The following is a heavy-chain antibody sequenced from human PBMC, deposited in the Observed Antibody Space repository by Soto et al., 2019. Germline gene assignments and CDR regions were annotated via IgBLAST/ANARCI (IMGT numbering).Heavy chain of an antibody. D-gene: IGHD2-2*01. J-gene: IGHJ5*02. CDR3: AKDTVIQLLPIWSDP. CDR2: VSSDGNNK. V-gene: IGHV3-30*18. Sequence: GGSLRLSCVASGFSFSNYGMHWVRQAPGKGLEWVAFVSSDGNNKYYAESVKGRFTISRDNAKNTLYLQVDRLTVDDTAVYYCAKDTVIQLLPIWSDPCGEVTLVTVSS. CDR1: GFSFSNYG.